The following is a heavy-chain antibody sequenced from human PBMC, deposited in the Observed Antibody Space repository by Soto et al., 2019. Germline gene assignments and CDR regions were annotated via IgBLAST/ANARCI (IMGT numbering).Heavy chain of an antibody. CDR3: ARLRYCSGGNCYGDY. CDR2: IYPGDSDT. CDR1: GYSFTTYW. V-gene: IGHV5-51*01. D-gene: IGHD2-15*01. J-gene: IGHJ4*02. Sequence: PGESLKISCKGSGYSFTTYWIGWVRQMPGKGLEWMGIIYPGDSDTRYSPSFQGQVTISADKSISTAYLQWSSLKASDTAMYYCARLRYCSGGNCYGDYCGQGTLVSVS.